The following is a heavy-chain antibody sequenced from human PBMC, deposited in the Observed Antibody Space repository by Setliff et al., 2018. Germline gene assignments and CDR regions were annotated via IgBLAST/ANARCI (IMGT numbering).Heavy chain of an antibody. V-gene: IGHV4-4*07. CDR3: RFWSGYYKNDY. CDR1: VDLILDHW. Sequence: PSETLSLTCSASVDLILDHWWTWIRQPAGKGLEWIGQVYSDGNTKYNPSLSNRVTISVDRSSNQFSLKLSSVTAADTAMYYCRFWSGYYKNDYWGQGTLVTVSS. D-gene: IGHD3-3*01. J-gene: IGHJ4*02. CDR2: VYSDGNT.